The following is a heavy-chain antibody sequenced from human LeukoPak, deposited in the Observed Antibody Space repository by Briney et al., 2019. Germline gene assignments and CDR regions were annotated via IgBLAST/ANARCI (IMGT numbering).Heavy chain of an antibody. D-gene: IGHD3-9*01. CDR1: GFTFSSYG. Sequence: GRSLRLSCAASGFTFSSYGMHWVREAPGKGLEWVAVISYDGSNKYYADSVKGRFTISRDNSKNTLYLQMNSLRAEDTAVYYCAKELRYFDWRSLGNDYYYGMDVWGQGTTVTVS. CDR3: AKELRYFDWRSLGNDYYYGMDV. V-gene: IGHV3-30*18. CDR2: ISYDGSNK. J-gene: IGHJ6*02.